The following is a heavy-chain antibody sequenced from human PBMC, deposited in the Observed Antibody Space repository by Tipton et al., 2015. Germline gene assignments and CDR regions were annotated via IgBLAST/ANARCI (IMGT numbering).Heavy chain of an antibody. CDR2: VYYNGAT. V-gene: IGHV4-38-2*01. CDR1: AYSISSDYY. Sequence: TLSLTCAVSAYSISSDYYWGRIRQPPGKGLEWIGTVYYNGATQYNPSLKSRVTISVDTSKTQFSLKMSSVTASDTAVYYCARARGRHGGLFDSWGQGILVTVSS. CDR3: ARARGRHGGLFDS. J-gene: IGHJ4*02. D-gene: IGHD4-23*01.